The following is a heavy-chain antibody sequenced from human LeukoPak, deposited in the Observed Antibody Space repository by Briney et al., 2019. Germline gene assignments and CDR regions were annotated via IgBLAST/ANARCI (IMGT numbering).Heavy chain of an antibody. CDR2: IYTSGST. CDR3: ARHGLSGSYPRPFQH. CDR1: GGSISSYY. Sequence: TSETLSLTGTVSGGSISSYYWSWIRQPAGKGLEWIGRIYTSGSTNYNPSLKSRVTMSVDTSKNQFSLKLSSVTAADTAVYYCARHGLSGSYPRPFQHWGQGTLVTVSS. V-gene: IGHV4-4*07. J-gene: IGHJ1*01. D-gene: IGHD1-26*01.